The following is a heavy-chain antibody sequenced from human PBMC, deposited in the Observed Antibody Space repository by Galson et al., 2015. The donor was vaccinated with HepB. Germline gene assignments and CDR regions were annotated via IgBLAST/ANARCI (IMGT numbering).Heavy chain of an antibody. CDR2: ISYDGSNK. D-gene: IGHD1-26*01. Sequence: SLRLSCAASGFTFSRYGMHWVRQAPGKGLEWVAVISYDGSNKYYADSVKGRFTISRDNSKNTLYLQMNSLRAEDTAVYYCATGGDMGALDYWGQGTLVTVSS. V-gene: IGHV3-30*03. CDR3: ATGGDMGALDY. CDR1: GFTFSRYG. J-gene: IGHJ4*02.